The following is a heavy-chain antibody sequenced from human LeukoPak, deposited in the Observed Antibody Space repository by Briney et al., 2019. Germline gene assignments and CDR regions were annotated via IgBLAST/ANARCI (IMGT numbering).Heavy chain of an antibody. CDR1: GFTFSSYG. Sequence: PGGSLRLSCAASGFTFSSYGMHWVRQAPGKGLEWVAFIRYDGSNKYYADSVKGRFTISRDNSKNTLYLQMNSLRAEDTAVYYCAKDGYYGSGSYLCYFDYWGQGTLVTVSS. CDR2: IRYDGSNK. CDR3: AKDGYYGSGSYLCYFDY. J-gene: IGHJ4*02. V-gene: IGHV3-30*02. D-gene: IGHD3-10*01.